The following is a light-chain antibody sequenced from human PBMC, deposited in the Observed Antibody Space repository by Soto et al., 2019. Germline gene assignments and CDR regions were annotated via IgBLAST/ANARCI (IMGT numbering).Light chain of an antibody. V-gene: IGKV3-20*01. J-gene: IGKJ5*01. CDR2: GAS. CDR3: QKYGSSLIT. CDR1: QSVSSSY. Sequence: IVLTQSPGTLSLSAGERAPLSCRASQSVSSSYLAWYKQKPGQAPRLLIYGASSRATGIPDRLSGSGSGTDFTLTISRLEPEDFAVYYCQKYGSSLITCGQGTRLEIK.